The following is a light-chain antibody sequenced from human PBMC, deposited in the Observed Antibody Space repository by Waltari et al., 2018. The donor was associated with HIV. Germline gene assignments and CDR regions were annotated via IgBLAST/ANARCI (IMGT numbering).Light chain of an antibody. Sequence: QSALTQPASVSGSPGQSITISCTGTSSDVGGYNYVSWYQQHPGKAPKLMIHAVSNRPSGVSNRFSGSKSGNTASLTISGLQAEDEADYYCSSYTSSRSYVFGTGTRVTV. J-gene: IGLJ1*01. CDR3: SSYTSSRSYV. CDR1: SSDVGGYNY. V-gene: IGLV2-14*03. CDR2: AVS.